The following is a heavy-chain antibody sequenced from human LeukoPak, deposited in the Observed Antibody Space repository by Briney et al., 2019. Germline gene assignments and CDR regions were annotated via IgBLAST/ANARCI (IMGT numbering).Heavy chain of an antibody. Sequence: GGSLRLSCAASLFTFSSYAMSSVRQAPGKGREGVSAISGSGGSTYYADSVKGRFTISRDNSKNTLYLQMNSLRAEDTAVYYCAKDAYYYGSGSYPYWGQGTLVTVSS. D-gene: IGHD3-10*01. V-gene: IGHV3-23*01. CDR2: ISGSGGST. CDR1: LFTFSSYA. CDR3: AKDAYYYGSGSYPY. J-gene: IGHJ4*02.